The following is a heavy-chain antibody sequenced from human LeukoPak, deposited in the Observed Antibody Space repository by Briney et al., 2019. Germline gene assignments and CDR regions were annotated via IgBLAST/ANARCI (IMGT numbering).Heavy chain of an antibody. J-gene: IGHJ4*02. Sequence: GRSLRLSCAASGFTFSSSAMHWVCQAPGKGLEWVAVISYDGSNKYYADSVKGRFTISRDNSKNTLYLQMNSLRAEDTAVYYCAKDSGIWGQGTLVTVSS. CDR1: GFTFSSSA. CDR2: ISYDGSNK. V-gene: IGHV3-30*04. CDR3: AKDSGI.